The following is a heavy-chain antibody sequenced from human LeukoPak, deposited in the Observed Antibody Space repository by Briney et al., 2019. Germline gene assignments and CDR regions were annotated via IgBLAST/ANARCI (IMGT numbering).Heavy chain of an antibody. V-gene: IGHV3-23*01. CDR2: ISGSGGST. D-gene: IGHD3-10*02. J-gene: IGHJ4*02. CDR1: GFTFSSYA. CDR3: AKDMVFGELSHFDY. Sequence: GGSLRLSCAASGFTFSSYAMSWVRQAPGKGLEWVSAISGSGGSTYYADSVKGRFTISRDDSKNTLYLQMNSLRAEDTAVYYCAKDMVFGELSHFDYWGQGTLVTVSS.